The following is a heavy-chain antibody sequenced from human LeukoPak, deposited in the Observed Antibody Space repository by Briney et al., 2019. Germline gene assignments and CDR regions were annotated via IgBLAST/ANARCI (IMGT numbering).Heavy chain of an antibody. D-gene: IGHD3-10*01. CDR3: ARRTPHYYGSGSYSIRQIDT. V-gene: IGHV4-59*12. Sequence: SETLSLTCTVSGDSISSCYWSWVRQPPGKGLEWIGYIYYIGSTNYNPSLKRRVTISVDPSKNQFTLRLPSVTASDTAVYYCARRTPHYYGSGSYSIRQIDTCGEGTLVTVSS. CDR2: IYYIGST. CDR1: GDSISSCY. J-gene: IGHJ5*02.